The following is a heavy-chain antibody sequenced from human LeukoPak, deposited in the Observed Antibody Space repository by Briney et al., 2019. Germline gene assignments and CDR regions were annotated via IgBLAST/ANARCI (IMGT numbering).Heavy chain of an antibody. CDR1: GGSFSSYY. V-gene: IGHV4-39*07. D-gene: IGHD3-22*01. J-gene: IGHJ4*02. CDR3: ASGRITMIVVDY. Sequence: SETLSLTCAVYGGSFSSYYWGWIRQPPGKGLEWIGSIYYSGSTYYNPSLKSRVTISVDTSKNQFSLKLSSVTAADTAVYYCASGRITMIVVDYWGQGTLVTVSS. CDR2: IYYSGST.